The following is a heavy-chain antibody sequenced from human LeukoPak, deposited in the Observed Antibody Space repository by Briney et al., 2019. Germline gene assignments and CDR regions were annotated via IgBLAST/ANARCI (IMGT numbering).Heavy chain of an antibody. CDR1: GFTFGDYA. Sequence: GGSLRLSCTASGFTFGDYAMSWVRQAPGKGLEWVGFIRGKAYGGTTEYAASVKGRFTISRDDSKSIAYLQMNSLKTEDTAVYYCTRDAPPGYYDSSGYPYWGQGTLVTVSS. D-gene: IGHD3-22*01. V-gene: IGHV3-49*04. CDR2: IRGKAYGGTT. CDR3: TRDAPPGYYDSSGYPY. J-gene: IGHJ4*02.